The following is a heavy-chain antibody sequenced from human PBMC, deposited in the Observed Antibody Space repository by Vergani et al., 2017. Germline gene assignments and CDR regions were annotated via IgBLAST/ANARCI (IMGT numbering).Heavy chain of an antibody. CDR2: ISWNGETK. Sequence: EVQLVESGGVVVQPGGSLRLSCAASGFTFDDYTMHWVRQAPGKGLEWVSEISWNGETKNYADSVQGRFIISRDNAKNSLYLQMRTLRPEDTALYYCVRGPLPAIPAMFDSWGQGTLVTVSS. CDR1: GFTFDDYT. CDR3: VRGPLPAIPAMFDS. J-gene: IGHJ4*02. V-gene: IGHV3-43*01. D-gene: IGHD2-2*01.